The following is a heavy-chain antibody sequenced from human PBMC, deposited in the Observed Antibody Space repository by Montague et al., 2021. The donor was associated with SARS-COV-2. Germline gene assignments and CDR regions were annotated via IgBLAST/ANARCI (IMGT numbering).Heavy chain of an antibody. V-gene: IGHV4-39*07. CDR3: ARDCVDYGSGYYYGMDV. CDR1: GGSISSSSYY. Sequence: SETLSLTCTVSGGSISSSSYYWGWIRQPPGKGLEWIGRIFYSGSTYYNPSLKSRVTISVDTSKNQFSLKLSSATAADTAVYYCARDCVDYGSGYYYGMDVWGQGTTVTVSS. D-gene: IGHD4-17*01. J-gene: IGHJ6*02. CDR2: IFYSGST.